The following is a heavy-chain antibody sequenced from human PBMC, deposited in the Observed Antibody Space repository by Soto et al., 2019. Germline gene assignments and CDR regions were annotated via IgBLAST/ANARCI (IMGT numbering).Heavy chain of an antibody. CDR2: ISYDGTNQ. J-gene: IGHJ6*02. CDR3: SKDAGGTTPHGPSLGAWYFYYGMDA. V-gene: IGHV3-30*18. D-gene: IGHD3-16*01. Sequence: QVQLVESGGGVVQPGRPLRLSCAGSGFFFSDYGMHWVRQAPGKGLEWVAVISYDGTNQYYGDSAKGRFTIARDNSRNTLSLAMKSPSEEETAVYSCSKDAGGTTPHGPSLGAWYFYYGMDAGDPGTTVTVSS. CDR1: GFFFSDYG.